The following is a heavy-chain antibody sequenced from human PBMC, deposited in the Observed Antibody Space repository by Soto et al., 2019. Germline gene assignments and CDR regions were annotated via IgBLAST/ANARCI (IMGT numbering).Heavy chain of an antibody. CDR3: AREIERLLGC. CDR1: GFTFSSYA. Sequence: QVQLVESGGGVVQPGRSLRLSCAASGFTFSSYAMHWVRQAPGKGLEWVAVISYDGSNKYYADSVKGRFTISRDNFKNTLYLQMNSLRAQDTAVYYCAREIERLLGCWGQGTLVTVSS. CDR2: ISYDGSNK. J-gene: IGHJ4*02. V-gene: IGHV3-30-3*01. D-gene: IGHD3-3*01.